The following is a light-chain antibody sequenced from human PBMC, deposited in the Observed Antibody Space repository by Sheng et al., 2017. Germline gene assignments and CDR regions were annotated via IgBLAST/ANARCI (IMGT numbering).Light chain of an antibody. Sequence: QSALTQPASVSGSPGQSITISCTGTNSDVGGYNHVSWYQQHPGKVPKLMIYDVSNRPSGVSSRFSGSKSGNTASLTISGLQAEDEADYYCNSYTSSSTWVFGGGTRLTVL. CDR3: NSYTSSSTWV. J-gene: IGLJ3*02. CDR2: DVS. CDR1: NSDVGGYNH. V-gene: IGLV2-14*03.